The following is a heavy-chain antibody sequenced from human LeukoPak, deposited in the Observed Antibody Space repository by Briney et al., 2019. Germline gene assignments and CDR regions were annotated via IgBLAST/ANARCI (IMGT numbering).Heavy chain of an antibody. V-gene: IGHV4-61*02. J-gene: IGHJ4*02. CDR1: GGSISSGDYC. Sequence: SQTLSLTCTVSGGSISSGDYCWSWIRQPPGKGLEWIGRIYTSGSTNYNPSLKSRVTMSVDTSKNQFSLKLSSVTAADTAVYYCARDYHHGIAAGGFDYWGQGTLVTVSS. D-gene: IGHD6-13*01. CDR2: IYTSGST. CDR3: ARDYHHGIAAGGFDY.